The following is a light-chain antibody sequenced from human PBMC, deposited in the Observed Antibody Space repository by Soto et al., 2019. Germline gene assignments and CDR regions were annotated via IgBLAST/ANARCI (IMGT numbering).Light chain of an antibody. V-gene: IGKV1-39*01. CDR3: QQTYSELVYT. CDR1: QSTFNY. Sequence: DIQMTQSPSSLSASVGDRVTITCRSSQSTFNYLNWYQQKPGKAPEVLIYAVSSLQIGVPSRFAGSGSGTDFTLTITDLRPEDSATYYCQQTYSELVYTFGRGTKVDIK. CDR2: AVS. J-gene: IGKJ2*01.